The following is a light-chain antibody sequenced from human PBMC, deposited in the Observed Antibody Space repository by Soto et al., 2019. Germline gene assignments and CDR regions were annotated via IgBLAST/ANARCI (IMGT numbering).Light chain of an antibody. CDR1: QSVSSN. V-gene: IGKV3-15*01. Sequence: EVVMTQSPAILSVSPGERATLSCRASQSVSSNLAWYQQKPGQAPRLLMYGAATRATGIPVRLSGSGSGTEFTLTISSLQSEDFAVYYCQQYNTWPRTFGQGTKVEIK. J-gene: IGKJ1*01. CDR3: QQYNTWPRT. CDR2: GAA.